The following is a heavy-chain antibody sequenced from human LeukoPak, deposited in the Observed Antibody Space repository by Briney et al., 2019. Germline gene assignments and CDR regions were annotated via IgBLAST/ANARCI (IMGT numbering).Heavy chain of an antibody. CDR1: GFTFSSYA. D-gene: IGHD6-19*01. J-gene: IGHJ4*02. CDR3: ARVSTRYSSGSLDY. V-gene: IGHV3-23*01. Sequence: RSGGSLRLSCAASGFTFSSYAMSWVRQAPGKGLEWVSAFSGSGGGTYYADSVKGRFTISRDNSKNTLYLQMNSLRAEDTAVYYCARVSTRYSSGSLDYWGQGTLVTVSS. CDR2: FSGSGGGT.